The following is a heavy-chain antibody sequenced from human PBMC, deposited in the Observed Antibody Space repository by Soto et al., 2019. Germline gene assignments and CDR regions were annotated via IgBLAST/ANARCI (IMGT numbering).Heavy chain of an antibody. CDR3: AREESYCSGGSCYSGYFDY. J-gene: IGHJ4*02. D-gene: IGHD2-15*01. CDR2: INPNSGGT. Sequence: GASVKVSCKASGYTFTGYYMHWVRRAPGQGLEWMGWINPNSGGTNYAQKFQGWVTMTRDTSISTAYMELSRLRSDDTAVYYCAREESYCSGGSCYSGYFDYWGQGTLVTVSS. CDR1: GYTFTGYY. V-gene: IGHV1-2*04.